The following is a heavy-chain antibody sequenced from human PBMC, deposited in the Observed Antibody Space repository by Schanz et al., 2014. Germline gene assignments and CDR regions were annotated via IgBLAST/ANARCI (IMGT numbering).Heavy chain of an antibody. Sequence: QLHLQESGPGLVKPSETLSLTCTVSGASISSVRYFWDWIRQPPGKGLEWIGTISYSGSTYYSPPFNGGVTIPEDTSKTQFSRKLPSVTAADTALYYCARLPGLYCSGGACYRGYWGQGTLVTVSS. CDR3: ARLPGLYCSGGACYRGY. J-gene: IGHJ4*02. D-gene: IGHD2-15*01. V-gene: IGHV4-39*01. CDR1: GASISSVRYF. CDR2: ISYSGST.